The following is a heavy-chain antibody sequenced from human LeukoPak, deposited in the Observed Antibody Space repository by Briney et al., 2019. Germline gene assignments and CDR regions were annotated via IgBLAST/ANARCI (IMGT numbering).Heavy chain of an antibody. V-gene: IGHV3-21*04. J-gene: IGHJ4*02. D-gene: IGHD4-17*01. CDR3: GKDAMVGDENPIYFDY. CDR1: GFTFSSYS. CDR2: ISSSSSYI. Sequence: GGSLRPSCAASGFTFSSYSMNWVRQAPGKGLEWVSSISSSSSYIYYADSVKGRFTISRDNAKNSLYLQMNSLRAEDTALYYCGKDAMVGDENPIYFDYGGQGTLVTLSS.